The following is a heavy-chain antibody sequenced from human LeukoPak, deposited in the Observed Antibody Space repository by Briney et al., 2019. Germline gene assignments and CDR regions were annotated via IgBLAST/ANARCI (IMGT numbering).Heavy chain of an antibody. D-gene: IGHD3-16*01. CDR3: AKDYEQL. CDR1: GGTFTSSP. J-gene: IGHJ4*02. V-gene: IGHV3-NL1*01. CDR2: IYTGGST. Sequence: PGSSLRLSCAASGGTFTSSPMHWVRQAPGKGLEWVSVIYTGGSTYYADSVKGRFTISRDNSKNTLYLQMNSLRAEDTAVYYCAKDYEQLGGQGTLVTVSS.